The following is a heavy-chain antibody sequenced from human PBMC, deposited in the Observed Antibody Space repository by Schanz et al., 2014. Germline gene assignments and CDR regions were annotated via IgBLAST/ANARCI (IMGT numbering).Heavy chain of an antibody. CDR1: GFAFRSYA. CDR2: ISHDGNNK. V-gene: IGHV3-30-3*01. D-gene: IGHD6-19*01. CDR3: ARDHQWLARYYMDV. J-gene: IGHJ6*03. Sequence: QAQLVESGGGVVQPGRSLRLSCAASGFAFRSYAMHWVRQAPGKGLEWAALISHDGNNKHYVDSVEGRFTISRDNSNNTVYLQMNTLRAEDTAVYYCARDHQWLARYYMDVWGKGTTVTVSS.